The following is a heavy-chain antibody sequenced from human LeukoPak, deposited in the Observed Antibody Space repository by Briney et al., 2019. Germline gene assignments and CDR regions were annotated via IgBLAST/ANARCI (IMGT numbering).Heavy chain of an antibody. CDR3: ARDPRYCTNGICYPRWFDP. Sequence: SETLSLTCTVSGGSISSSSTYWGWIRQPPGKGLEWIGSINYSGSTYYNPSLGSRVTLSVDTSKNQFSLKLSSVTAADTAVYHCARDPRYCTNGICYPRWFDPWGQGTLVTVSS. J-gene: IGHJ5*02. D-gene: IGHD2-8*01. CDR1: GGSISSSSTY. V-gene: IGHV4-39*07. CDR2: INYSGST.